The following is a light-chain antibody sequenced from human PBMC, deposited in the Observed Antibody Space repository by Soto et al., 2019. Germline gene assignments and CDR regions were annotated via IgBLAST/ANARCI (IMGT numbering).Light chain of an antibody. J-gene: IGLJ2*01. CDR2: DVS. CDR3: SSYTSNSTLVV. V-gene: IGLV2-14*01. Sequence: QSALTQPASVSGSPGQSITISCTGTSSYVGGYNYVSWYQQHPGKAPKLMIYDVSNRPSGVSNRFSGSKSGNTASLTISGLQAEEEADYYCSSYTSNSTLVVFGGGTKLTVL. CDR1: SSYVGGYNY.